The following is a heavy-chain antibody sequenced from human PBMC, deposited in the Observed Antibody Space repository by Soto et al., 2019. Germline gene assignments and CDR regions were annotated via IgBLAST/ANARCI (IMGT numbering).Heavy chain of an antibody. D-gene: IGHD6-13*01. V-gene: IGHV4-34*01. CDR2: INHSGST. Sequence: PSETQSLTSAFYGVSFSGYYWSWIRQPPGKGLEWIGEINHSGSTNYSPSLKSRVTISVDTSKNQFSLKLSSVTAADTAVYYCATLRRVKYSYGYWYSSSWYDFDYWGQGTLVTVSS. J-gene: IGHJ4*02. CDR1: GVSFSGYY. CDR3: ATLRRVKYSYGYWYSSSWYDFDY.